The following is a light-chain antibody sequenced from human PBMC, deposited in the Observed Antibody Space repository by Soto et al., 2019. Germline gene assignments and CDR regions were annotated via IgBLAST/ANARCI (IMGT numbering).Light chain of an antibody. CDR2: GAS. J-gene: IGKJ2*01. Sequence: EIVLTQSPGTLSLSPGERATLSCGASQSVSRNFLAWYQQKPGQAPRLLIYGASNRATGIPDRFSGSGSGTAITLTISRLEPEDFAVYYCQQFGSSSYTFGQGTKLDIK. CDR3: QQFGSSSYT. V-gene: IGKV3-20*01. CDR1: QSVSRNF.